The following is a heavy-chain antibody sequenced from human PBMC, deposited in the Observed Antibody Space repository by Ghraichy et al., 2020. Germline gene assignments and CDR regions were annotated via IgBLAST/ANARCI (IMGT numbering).Heavy chain of an antibody. CDR3: ATTVGDLAYFDY. J-gene: IGHJ4*01. V-gene: IGHV4-39*01. D-gene: IGHD1-1*01. CDR1: GGSISSGTYY. Sequence: SETLSLTCTVSGGSISSGTYYWGWIRQPPGKGLEWIGSMHYSGSTYYNPSLKSRVTISVDTSKNQISLTLNPVTAADTAVYYCATTVGDLAYFDYWGHGTLVTVSS. CDR2: MHYSGST.